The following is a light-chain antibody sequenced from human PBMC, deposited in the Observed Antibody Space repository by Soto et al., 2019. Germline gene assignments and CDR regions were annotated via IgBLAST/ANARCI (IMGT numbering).Light chain of an antibody. J-gene: IGKJ1*01. CDR2: GAS. CDR1: QSVPSSY. V-gene: IGKV3-20*01. CDR3: QQYGNPPWT. Sequence: EIVMTQSPATLSVSPGERATLSCRASQSVPSSYLAWYQQKPGQAPRLLIYGASNRANGIPDRFSGSGSGTDFTLTISRLEDEDVAVYHCQQYGNPPWTFGLGTKVDIK.